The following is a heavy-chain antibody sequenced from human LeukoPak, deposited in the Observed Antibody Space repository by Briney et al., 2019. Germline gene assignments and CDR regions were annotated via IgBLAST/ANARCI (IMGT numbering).Heavy chain of an antibody. V-gene: IGHV1-69*05. J-gene: IGHJ6*03. CDR1: GGTFSSYA. CDR2: IIPIFGTA. D-gene: IGHD3-22*01. Sequence: SVKVSCKASGGTFSSYAISWVRKAPGQGLEWMGGIIPIFGTANYAQKFQGRVTITTDESTSTAYMELSSLRSEDTAVYYCARGRNCDSSGYFDYYYYYMDVWGKGTTVTVSS. CDR3: ARGRNCDSSGYFDYYYYYMDV.